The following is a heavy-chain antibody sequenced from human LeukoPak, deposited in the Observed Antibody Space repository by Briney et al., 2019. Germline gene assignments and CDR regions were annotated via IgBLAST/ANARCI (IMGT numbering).Heavy chain of an antibody. V-gene: IGHV4-59*08. CDR3: ARHLSVTYDAFNL. CDR2: VFYSGGT. Sequence: PSETLSLTCTGSGGSISSYYWSWIRQPPGKGPEWIGYVFYSGGTLYNPSLDSRVTISVDTSKTQFSLELTSVTAADTAVYYCARHLSVTYDAFNLWGRGTMVTVSS. J-gene: IGHJ3*01. D-gene: IGHD2-21*02. CDR1: GGSISSYY.